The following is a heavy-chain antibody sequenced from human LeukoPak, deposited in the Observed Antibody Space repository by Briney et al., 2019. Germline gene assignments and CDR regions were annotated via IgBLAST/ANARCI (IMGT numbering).Heavy chain of an antibody. CDR1: GFTFNSYG. J-gene: IGHJ6*02. CDR3: AKDLAGYSNDRDFGMDV. V-gene: IGHV3-30*18. D-gene: IGHD4-11*01. Sequence: GGSLRLPCAGSGFTFNSYGMHWVRQAPGKGLEWVAVISYDGRNKFYAGSVKGRFTISRDNSKNTLYLQMNSLGAEDTALYHCAKDLAGYSNDRDFGMDVWGQGTTVTVSS. CDR2: ISYDGRNK.